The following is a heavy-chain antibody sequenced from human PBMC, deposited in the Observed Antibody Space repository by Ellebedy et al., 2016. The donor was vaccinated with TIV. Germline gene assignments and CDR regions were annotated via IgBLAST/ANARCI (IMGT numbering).Heavy chain of an antibody. V-gene: IGHV1-2*02. Sequence: ASVKVSCKASGYTFTGYYMHWVRQAPGQGLEWMGWINPNSGGTNYAQKFQGRVTMTRDTSISTAYMELRSLRSDDTAVYYCARDLRTRAQRFDYWGQGTLVTVSS. CDR1: GYTFTGYY. CDR2: INPNSGGT. J-gene: IGHJ4*02. CDR3: ARDLRTRAQRFDY. D-gene: IGHD6-25*01.